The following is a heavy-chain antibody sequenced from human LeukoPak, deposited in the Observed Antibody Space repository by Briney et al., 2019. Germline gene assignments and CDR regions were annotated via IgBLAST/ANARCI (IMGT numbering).Heavy chain of an antibody. J-gene: IGHJ4*02. D-gene: IGHD6-13*01. V-gene: IGHV3-33*06. CDR1: GFTFSNYG. CDR2: IWYDGSYK. Sequence: GGSLRLSCAASGFTFSNYGMHWVRQAPGKGLDWVAVIWYDGSYKYYADSVKGRFTISRDNSKNPLYLQMNSLRAEDTAVYYCAKVVQYTASTGTGLDYWGQGTLVTVSS. CDR3: AKVVQYTASTGTGLDY.